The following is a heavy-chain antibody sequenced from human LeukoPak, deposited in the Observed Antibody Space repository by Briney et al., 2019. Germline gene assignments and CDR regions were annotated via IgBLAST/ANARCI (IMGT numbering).Heavy chain of an antibody. V-gene: IGHV7-4-1*02. CDR3: GSYDYSSGWYDWFDP. Sequence: ASVKVSCNASGYSFTTYAINWVRQAPGQGLEWMGWINTNTGNPTYAQGFTGRFVFSLDTSVSTAYLQISSLKAEDTAVYYCGSYDYSSGWYDWFDPWGQGTLVTVSS. CDR1: GYSFTTYA. J-gene: IGHJ5*02. CDR2: INTNTGNP. D-gene: IGHD6-13*01.